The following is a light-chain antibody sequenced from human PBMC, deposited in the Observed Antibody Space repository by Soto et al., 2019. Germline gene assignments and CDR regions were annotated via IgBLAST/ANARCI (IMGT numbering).Light chain of an antibody. Sequence: QSALTQPASVSGSPGQSITISCTGTSSDVGDYNYVSWYQQHTGKAPKLMIFDVSNRPSGVSNRVSGSKSGNTASLTIAGLQAEDEADDYCSSYTSSSTRVFVTGTKLTVL. CDR1: SSDVGDYNY. J-gene: IGLJ1*01. CDR2: DVS. CDR3: SSYTSSSTRV. V-gene: IGLV2-14*01.